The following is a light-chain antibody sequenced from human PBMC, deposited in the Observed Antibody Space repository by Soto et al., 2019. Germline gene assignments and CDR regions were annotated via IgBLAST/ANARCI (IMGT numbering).Light chain of an antibody. Sequence: EIVMTQSPATLSVSPGERATLSSRASQSVSSYLAWYQQKPGQAPRLLIYGASTRATGIPARFSGSGSGTEFTLTISSLQSEDFAVYYCQQYNNWPFTFGHGTKVDIK. J-gene: IGKJ3*01. CDR2: GAS. V-gene: IGKV3-15*01. CDR3: QQYNNWPFT. CDR1: QSVSSY.